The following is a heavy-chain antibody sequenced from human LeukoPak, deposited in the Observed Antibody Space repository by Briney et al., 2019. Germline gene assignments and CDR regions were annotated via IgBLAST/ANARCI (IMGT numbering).Heavy chain of an antibody. J-gene: IGHJ5*02. V-gene: IGHV1-8*02. CDR3: AREGASIDWFDP. Sequence: GASVKVSCKASGYTFTDYYMHWVRQAPGQGLEWMGWMNPNSGNTGYAQKFQGRVAMTRNTSISTAYMELSSLTSEDTAVYYCAREGASIDWFDPWGQGTLVTVSS. CDR1: GYTFTDYY. D-gene: IGHD3-16*01. CDR2: MNPNSGNT.